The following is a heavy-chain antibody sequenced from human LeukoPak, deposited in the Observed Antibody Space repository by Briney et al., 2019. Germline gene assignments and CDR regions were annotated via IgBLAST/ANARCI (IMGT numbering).Heavy chain of an antibody. CDR2: ISGRGGST. CDR3: AKDPPRDSSGWYEGLNWFDP. D-gene: IGHD6-19*01. V-gene: IGHV3-23*01. Sequence: GGSLRLSCAASGFTFSSYAMSWVRQAPGKGLEWVSAISGRGGSTYYADSVKGRFTISRDNSKNTLYLQMNSLRAEDTAVYYCAKDPPRDSSGWYEGLNWFDPWGQGTLVTVSS. J-gene: IGHJ5*02. CDR1: GFTFSSYA.